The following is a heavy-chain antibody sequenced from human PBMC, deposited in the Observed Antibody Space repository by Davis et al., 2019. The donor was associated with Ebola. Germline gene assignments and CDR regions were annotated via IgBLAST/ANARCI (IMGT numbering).Heavy chain of an antibody. J-gene: IGHJ3*02. V-gene: IGHV3-64D*06. CDR3: VKDLGDCSGFSCTYDAFDM. D-gene: IGHD2-2*01. CDR2: MSVNGGSV. CDR1: GFTFSNYA. Sequence: PGGSLRLSCSASGFTFSNYAMHWVRQAPGKGLEYVSTMSVNGGSVYYADSVKGRFTISRDNSKNTLDLQMSSLRADDTAVYYCVKDLGDCSGFSCTYDAFDMWGQGTRVTVSS.